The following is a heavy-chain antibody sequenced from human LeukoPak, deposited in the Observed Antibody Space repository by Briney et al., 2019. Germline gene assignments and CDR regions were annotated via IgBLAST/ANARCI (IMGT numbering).Heavy chain of an antibody. Sequence: SDTLSLTCTVSAGSISSYYWSCIRHPQGKGLEWIGYIYCSGSNNYTPSLKSRVTISVDTSKNQFSLKLSSVTAADTAVYYCGRYDYWGQGTLVTVSS. V-gene: IGHV4-59*07. CDR3: GRYDY. CDR1: AGSISSYY. J-gene: IGHJ4*02. CDR2: IYCSGSN.